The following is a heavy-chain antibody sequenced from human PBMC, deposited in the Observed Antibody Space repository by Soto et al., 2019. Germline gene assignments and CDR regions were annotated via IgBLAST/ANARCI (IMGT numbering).Heavy chain of an antibody. Sequence: QVQLVQSGAEVKKPGSSVKVSCKASGGTFSSYTISWVRQAPGQGLEWMGRIIPILGIANYAQKFQGRVTITVDNSTSTAYVELSSLSSEDTAVYYCARDFSAAYYVSGLGGDYGGQGTLVTVSS. CDR1: GGTFSSYT. CDR3: ARDFSAAYYVSGLGGDY. CDR2: IIPILGIA. D-gene: IGHD3-10*01. J-gene: IGHJ4*02. V-gene: IGHV1-69*02.